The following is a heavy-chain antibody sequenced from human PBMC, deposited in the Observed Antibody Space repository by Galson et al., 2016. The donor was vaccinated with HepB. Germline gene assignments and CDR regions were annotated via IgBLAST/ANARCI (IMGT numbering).Heavy chain of an antibody. CDR1: GYTLTEFS. Sequence: SVKVSCKVSGYTLTEFSMHWVRQAPGKGLEWMGGFAPEDGKTIYAQRFQGRATMTEDTSTDTAYMELSSLRSDDTAVYYCATGHMAPYFDYWGRGTLVTVSS. V-gene: IGHV1-24*01. J-gene: IGHJ4*02. CDR3: ATGHMAPYFDY. D-gene: IGHD2-21*01. CDR2: FAPEDGKT.